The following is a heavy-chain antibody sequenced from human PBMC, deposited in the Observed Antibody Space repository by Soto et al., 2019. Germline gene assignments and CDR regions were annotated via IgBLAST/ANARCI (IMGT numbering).Heavy chain of an antibody. CDR2: VSHDGRNT. J-gene: IGHJ4*02. D-gene: IGHD6-19*01. V-gene: IGHV3-30*18. CDR3: AKGGRQWLVTSDFNY. CDR1: GFTFSDYA. Sequence: GGSLRLSCAASGFTFSDYAMHWVRQAPGKGLEWVAVVSHDGRNTHYADYVKGRFTISRDSSKNTVSLEMTSLRADDTAVYYCAKGGRQWLVTSDFNYWGQGALVTVSS.